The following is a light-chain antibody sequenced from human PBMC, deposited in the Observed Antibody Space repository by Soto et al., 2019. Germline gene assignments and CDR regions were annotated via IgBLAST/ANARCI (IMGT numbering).Light chain of an antibody. J-gene: IGLJ3*02. Sequence: QSVLTQPASVSGSPGQSITISCTGTSSDVGSYNLVSWYQQHPGKAPKLMIYEVSKRPSGVSNRFSGSKSGNTASLTISGLQAEDEADYYCCSYAGSFWVCGGGTKVTVL. CDR3: CSYAGSFWV. CDR2: EVS. V-gene: IGLV2-23*02. CDR1: SSDVGSYNL.